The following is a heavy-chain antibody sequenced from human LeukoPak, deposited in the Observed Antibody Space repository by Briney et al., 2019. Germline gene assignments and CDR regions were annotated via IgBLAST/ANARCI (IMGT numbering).Heavy chain of an antibody. CDR2: IIPIFGTA. Sequence: RASVKVSCKASGGTFSSYAISWVRRAPGQGLEWMGGIIPIFGTANYAQKFQGRVTITADESTSTAYMELSSLRSEDTAVYYCARGGDSLADAFDIWGQGTMVTVSS. V-gene: IGHV1-69*13. D-gene: IGHD3-10*01. J-gene: IGHJ3*02. CDR1: GGTFSSYA. CDR3: ARGGDSLADAFDI.